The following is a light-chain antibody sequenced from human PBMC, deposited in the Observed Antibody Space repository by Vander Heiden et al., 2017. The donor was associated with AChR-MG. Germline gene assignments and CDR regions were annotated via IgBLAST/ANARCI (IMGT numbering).Light chain of an antibody. CDR3: QQSYTTPPT. CDR1: QSIRNY. J-gene: IGKJ2*01. CDR2: AAS. V-gene: IGKV1-39*01. Sequence: QMNQSPSSLSASVGDRVPLTWRASQSIRNYLKWYQQKPGKAPYLLIYAASSLQSGVPSRFSGSGSGTDFTLTITSLQPEDFATYYCQQSYTTPPTFGQGTKLEIK.